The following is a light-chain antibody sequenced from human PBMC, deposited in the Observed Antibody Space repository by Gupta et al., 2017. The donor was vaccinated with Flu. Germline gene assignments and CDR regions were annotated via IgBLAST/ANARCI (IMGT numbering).Light chain of an antibody. V-gene: IGLV2-8*03. CDR3: SSYGGRNNLL. CDR2: EVT. Sequence: SVAISCTGTSSAVGGYNLVTWYQQHPGEAPKLIIYEVTKRPAGVPDRYFGSNAGNTASLTVSYLQAEDEADYYCSSYGGRNNLLFGGGTRLTVL. CDR1: SSAVGGYNL. J-gene: IGLJ2*01.